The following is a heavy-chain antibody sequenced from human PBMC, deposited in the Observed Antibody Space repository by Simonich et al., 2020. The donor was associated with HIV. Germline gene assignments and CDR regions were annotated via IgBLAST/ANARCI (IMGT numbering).Heavy chain of an antibody. V-gene: IGHV4-34*01. CDR3: AAGNGLLRFLEWDGTYMDV. J-gene: IGHJ6*03. CDR1: GGSFSNYY. Sequence: QVQLQQWGAGLLKPSETLSLTCAVYGGSFSNYYWTWIRQPPGKGLEWVGEINHSGNTNYNVTPKSRVTISADTSKNQSSLKLRSVTAADTAVYYCAAGNGLLRFLEWDGTYMDVWGKGTTVTVSS. D-gene: IGHD3-3*01. CDR2: INHSGNT.